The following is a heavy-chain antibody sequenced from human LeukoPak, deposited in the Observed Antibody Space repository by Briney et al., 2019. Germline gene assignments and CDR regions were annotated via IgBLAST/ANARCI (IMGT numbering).Heavy chain of an antibody. V-gene: IGHV3-23*01. CDR1: GFTVSSNY. J-gene: IGHJ4*02. CDR2: ISGSGGST. Sequence: GGSLRLSCAASGFTVSSNYMSWVRQAPGKGLEWVSAISGSGGSTYYADSVKGRFTVSRDNSKNTLHLQMNSLRAEDTAVYYCAKEGAYAPDSNFDYWGQGTLVTVSS. CDR3: AKEGAYAPDSNFDY. D-gene: IGHD2-2*01.